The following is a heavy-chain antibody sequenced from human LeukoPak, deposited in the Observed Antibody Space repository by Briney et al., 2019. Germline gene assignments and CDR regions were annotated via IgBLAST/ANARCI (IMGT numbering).Heavy chain of an antibody. Sequence: GASVKVSCKASGYTFTSYGISWVRQAPGQGLERMGWISAYNGNTNYAQKLQGRVTMTTDTSTSTAYMELRSLRSDDTAVYYCARDHTVTTSVPAFDIWGQGTMVTVPS. D-gene: IGHD4-17*01. CDR1: GYTFTSYG. J-gene: IGHJ3*02. CDR3: ARDHTVTTSVPAFDI. CDR2: ISAYNGNT. V-gene: IGHV1-18*01.